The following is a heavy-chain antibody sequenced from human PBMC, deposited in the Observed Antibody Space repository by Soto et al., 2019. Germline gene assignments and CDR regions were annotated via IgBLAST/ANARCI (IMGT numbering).Heavy chain of an antibody. V-gene: IGHV1-8*02. J-gene: IGHJ6*01. Sequence: QVQLVQSGAEVKKPGASVTVSCKASGDSFTRHDINWVRQAPGQGLEWMGWINPRSANTGYAPRFLGRLTMTTDTSTSTAYMELMGLKSEDTAIADCGREVILLSGVIAVSGMDVWGQGTRVTVPS. CDR2: INPRSANT. CDR3: GREVILLSGVIAVSGMDV. D-gene: IGHD2-21*01. CDR1: GDSFTRHD.